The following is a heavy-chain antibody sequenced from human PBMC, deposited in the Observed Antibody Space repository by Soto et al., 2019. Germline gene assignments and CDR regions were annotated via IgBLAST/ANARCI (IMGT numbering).Heavy chain of an antibody. V-gene: IGHV4-59*01. D-gene: IGHD6-6*01. Sequence: QVQLQESGPGLVKPSETLSLTCTVSGGSISSYYWSWIRQPPGKGLEWIGYIYYSGSTNYNPSLKSRVTISVDTSKNQFSLKLSSVTAADTAVYYCARVGIAARRGWFDPWGQGTLVTVSS. CDR1: GGSISSYY. CDR3: ARVGIAARRGWFDP. CDR2: IYYSGST. J-gene: IGHJ5*02.